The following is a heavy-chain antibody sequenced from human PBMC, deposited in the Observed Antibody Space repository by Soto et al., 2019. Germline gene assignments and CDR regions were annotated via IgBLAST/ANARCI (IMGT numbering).Heavy chain of an antibody. Sequence: PSETLSLTCAVSSGSISNDNWWNWVRQPPGKGLEWIGEIYRSGSTNYNPSLKSRVTISLDKSKNQFSLQLSSVTAADTAVYYCARAHRLLWCGAFPFDYWGQGTLVSASS. J-gene: IGHJ4*02. V-gene: IGHV4-4*02. D-gene: IGHD3-10*01. CDR1: SGSISNDNW. CDR3: ARAHRLLWCGAFPFDY. CDR2: IYRSGST.